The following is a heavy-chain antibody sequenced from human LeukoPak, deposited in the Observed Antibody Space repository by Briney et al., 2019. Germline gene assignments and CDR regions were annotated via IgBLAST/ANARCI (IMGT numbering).Heavy chain of an antibody. CDR1: GFTFSNWG. V-gene: IGHV3-33*06. Sequence: GGSLRLSCAASGFTFSNWGMHWVRQAPGKGLEWVAVIWYDGTNKYYADSVMGRFTISRDNSKNTLYLQMNSLRAEDTAVYYCAKDVTTGTLALDYWGQGTLVTVSS. CDR2: IWYDGTNK. D-gene: IGHD1-1*01. J-gene: IGHJ4*02. CDR3: AKDVTTGTLALDY.